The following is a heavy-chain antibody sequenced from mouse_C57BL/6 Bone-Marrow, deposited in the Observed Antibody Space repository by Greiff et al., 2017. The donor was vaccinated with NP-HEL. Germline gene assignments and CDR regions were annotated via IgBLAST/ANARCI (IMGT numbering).Heavy chain of an antibody. CDR2: IDPSDSYT. CDR3: ARGSIYYGNYPFDY. CDR1: GYTFTSYW. J-gene: IGHJ2*01. V-gene: IGHV1-59*01. Sequence: QVQLQQPGAELVRPGTSVKLSCKASGYTFTSYWMHWVKQRPGQGLEWIGVIDPSDSYTNYNQKFKGKATLTVDTSSSTAYMQLSSLTSEDSAVYYCARGSIYYGNYPFDYWGQGTTLTVSS. D-gene: IGHD2-1*01.